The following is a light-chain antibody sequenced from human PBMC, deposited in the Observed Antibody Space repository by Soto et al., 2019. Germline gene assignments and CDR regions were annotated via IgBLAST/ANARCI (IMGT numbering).Light chain of an antibody. Sequence: MTQSPSTLSVSLIEIATTSVVAGQSISSKLAWYQQKPGQAPKLLIYSASSIASGVPSRFSGSGSGTDFTLTISSLQPEDFATYYCQQCDSSPQTFGQGTKVDIK. CDR1: QSISSK. CDR3: QQCDSSPQT. V-gene: IGKV1-5*03. J-gene: IGKJ1*01. CDR2: SAS.